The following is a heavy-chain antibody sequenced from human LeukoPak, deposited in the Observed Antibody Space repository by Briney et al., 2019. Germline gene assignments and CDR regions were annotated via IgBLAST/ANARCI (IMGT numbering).Heavy chain of an antibody. J-gene: IGHJ6*03. CDR3: ARSQIVVVPAAKDYYYYYYMDV. D-gene: IGHD2-2*01. V-gene: IGHV3-48*01. CDR2: ISSSRSTI. Sequence: GGSLRLSCAASGFTFSSYNMNWVRQATGKGREWVSYISSSRSTIYYADSVKSRFTISRDNAKNSLYLQMNSLRAEDTAVYYCARSQIVVVPAAKDYYYYYYMDVWGKGTTVTVSS. CDR1: GFTFSSYN.